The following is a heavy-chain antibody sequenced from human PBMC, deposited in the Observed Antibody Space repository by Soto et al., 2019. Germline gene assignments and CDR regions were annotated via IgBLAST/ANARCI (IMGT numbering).Heavy chain of an antibody. V-gene: IGHV3-23*01. CDR1: GFTFSRNA. CDR2: ISGSGGDT. J-gene: IGHJ4*02. CDR3: ADGAGSDSGRY. Sequence: EVQLLESGGGLLQPGGSLRLSCAASGFTFSRNAMHWVRQAPGKGLEWVSAISGSGGDTYYADSVKGRFTISRDNSKSTLSVLCYKHRADDTARYYCADGAGSDSGRYWGRGPEVTVSS. D-gene: IGHD3-10*01.